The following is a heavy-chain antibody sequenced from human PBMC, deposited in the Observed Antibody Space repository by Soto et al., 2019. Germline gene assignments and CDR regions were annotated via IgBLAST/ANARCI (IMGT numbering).Heavy chain of an antibody. Sequence: SDTQSLTCTVSGGSIYRSGYYWGWIRQPPGRGLEWIGNIDNNGVTYTNHSLKSRVTISRDTSKNKFSLKLTSVTAADTALYYCGKVLVGATGHTDSDSWGPGTLVTVSS. CDR2: IDNNGVT. J-gene: IGHJ4*02. V-gene: IGHV4-39*01. D-gene: IGHD2-15*01. CDR3: GKVLVGATGHTDSDS. CDR1: GGSIYRSGYY.